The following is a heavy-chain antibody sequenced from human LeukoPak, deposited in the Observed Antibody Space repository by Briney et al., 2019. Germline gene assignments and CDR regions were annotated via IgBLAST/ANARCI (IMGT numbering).Heavy chain of an antibody. CDR1: GGSISSYY. D-gene: IGHD3-10*01. V-gene: IGHV4-59*01. Sequence: PSETLSLTCTVSGGSISSYYWSWIRQPPGKGLEWIGYIYYGGSTNYNPSLKSRVTISMDTSKNQFSLKLNSVTAADAAVYYCARDRGQLGRPYDYGFDVWGQGTTVTVS. J-gene: IGHJ6*02. CDR3: ARDRGQLGRPYDYGFDV. CDR2: IYYGGST.